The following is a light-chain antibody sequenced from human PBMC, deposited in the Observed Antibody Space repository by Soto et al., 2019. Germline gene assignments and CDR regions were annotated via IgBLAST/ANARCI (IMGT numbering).Light chain of an antibody. Sequence: EIVMTQSPATLSVSPGERATLSCRASQSVSSNLAWYQQIPGQAPRHLIYGASTRATGIPARFSGSGSGTDFTLTISSLQSEDFAVYYCQQYNNWPPRGTFGQGTKVEIK. CDR2: GAS. CDR1: QSVSSN. J-gene: IGKJ1*01. CDR3: QQYNNWPPRGT. V-gene: IGKV3-15*01.